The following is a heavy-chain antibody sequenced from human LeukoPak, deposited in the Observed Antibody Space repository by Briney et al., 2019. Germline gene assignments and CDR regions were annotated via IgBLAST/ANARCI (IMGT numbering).Heavy chain of an antibody. CDR1: GFTVSSNY. V-gene: IGHV3-53*01. Sequence: GGSLRLSCAASGFTVSSNYMSWVRQAPGKGLEWVSVIYSGGSTYYADSVKGRFTISRDNSKNTLYLQMNSLRAEDTAVYYCAKGGTEAAAVTDFDYWGQGTLATVSS. CDR3: AKGGTEAAAVTDFDY. D-gene: IGHD6-13*01. J-gene: IGHJ4*02. CDR2: IYSGGST.